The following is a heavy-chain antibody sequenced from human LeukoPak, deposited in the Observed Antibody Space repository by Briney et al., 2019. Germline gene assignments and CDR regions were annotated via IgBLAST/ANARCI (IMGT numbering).Heavy chain of an antibody. V-gene: IGHV3-30*03. CDR1: GFTFSSYG. D-gene: IGHD5-12*01. CDR3: ARVTLRATFDY. J-gene: IGHJ4*02. Sequence: GGSLRLSCAASGFTFSSYGMHWVRQAPGKGLEWVAVISYDGSNKYYADSVKGRFTISRDNSKNTLYLQMNSLSADDTAVYYCARVTLRATFDYWGQGTLVTVSS. CDR2: ISYDGSNK.